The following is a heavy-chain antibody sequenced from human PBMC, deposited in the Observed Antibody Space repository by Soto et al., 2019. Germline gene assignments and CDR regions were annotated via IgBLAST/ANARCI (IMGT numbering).Heavy chain of an antibody. CDR1: GFTFSSYA. CDR2: ISYDGSNK. Sequence: QVQLVESGGGVVQPGRSLRLSCAASGFTFSSYAMHWVRQAPGKGLEWVAVISYDGSNKYYADSVKGRFTNSRDNSKNTLYLQMNSLRAEDTAVYYWAREGELEPHPPTGKSENDFDYWGQGTLVTVSS. J-gene: IGHJ4*02. CDR3: AREGELEPHPPTGKSENDFDY. V-gene: IGHV3-30-3*01. D-gene: IGHD1-1*01.